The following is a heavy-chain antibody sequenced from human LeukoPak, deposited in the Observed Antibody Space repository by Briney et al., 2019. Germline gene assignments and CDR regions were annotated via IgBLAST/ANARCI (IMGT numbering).Heavy chain of an antibody. D-gene: IGHD2-2*01. J-gene: IGHJ6*02. CDR2: ISGSGGST. CDR1: GFTFSSYA. V-gene: IGHV3-23*01. CDR3: ARVRAGYCTSTSCYTGMDV. Sequence: GGSLRLSCAASGFTFSSYAMSWVRQAPGKGLGWVSAISGSGGSTYYADSVKGRFTISRDNSKFTLYMQMNSLRAEDTAVYYCARVRAGYCTSTSCYTGMDVWGQGTTVTVPS.